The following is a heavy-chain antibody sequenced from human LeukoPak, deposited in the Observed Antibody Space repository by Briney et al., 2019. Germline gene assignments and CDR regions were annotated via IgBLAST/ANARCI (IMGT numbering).Heavy chain of an antibody. CDR3: ARRSRGHCTTTSCFFGY. D-gene: IGHD2-2*01. J-gene: IGHJ4*02. CDR1: GYTFTNYW. Sequence: GESLKISCQGSGYTFTNYWIGWVRQMPGKGLEWMGIVSPGDSDTRYSPSFQGQVTLSVDKSISAAYLQWSSLKASDTALYYCARRSRGHCTTTSCFFGYWGQGTLVTVSS. V-gene: IGHV5-51*01. CDR2: VSPGDSDT.